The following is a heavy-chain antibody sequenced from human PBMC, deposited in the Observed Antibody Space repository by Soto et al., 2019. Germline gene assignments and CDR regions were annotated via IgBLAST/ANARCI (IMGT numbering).Heavy chain of an antibody. D-gene: IGHD1-1*01. V-gene: IGHV3-53*01. CDR3: ATWNEREHAYDV. CDR2: LYDVDGS. CDR1: GLTVSGKKY. Sequence: DVQLVESGGGLMQPGESLRLSCAASGLTVSGKKYVAWVRQAPGKGLEWVSALYDVDGSFYADSVKGRFTTSSDSSKTTVYLQMQGLRPDDTAVYYCATWNEREHAYDVWGQGTTVTVSS. J-gene: IGHJ3*01.